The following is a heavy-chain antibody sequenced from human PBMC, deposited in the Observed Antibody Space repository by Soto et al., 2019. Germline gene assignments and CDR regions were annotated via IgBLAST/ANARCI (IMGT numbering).Heavy chain of an antibody. CDR3: ARDLSSSWEYYGMDV. CDR2: MNPNSGNT. Sequence: QVQLVQSGAEVKKPGASVKVSCKASGYTFTSYDINWVRQATGQGLEWMGWMNPNSGNTGYAQKFQGRVTMTRNTSISTAYMELSSLRSEDTDVYYCARDLSSSWEYYGMDVWGQGTTVTVSS. J-gene: IGHJ6*02. CDR1: GYTFTSYD. V-gene: IGHV1-8*01. D-gene: IGHD6-13*01.